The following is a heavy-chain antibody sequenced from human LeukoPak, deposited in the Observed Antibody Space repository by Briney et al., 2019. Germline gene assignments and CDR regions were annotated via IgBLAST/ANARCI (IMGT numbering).Heavy chain of an antibody. CDR1: GFSFSNYV. CDR3: ARDRDGGFAFDI. Sequence: GGSLRLSCAASGFSFSNYVMHWVRQAPGKGLEYVSAIMPNGETRGYANSMKGRFTISRDNSKNTLYLQMGSLRAEDMAIYYFARDRDGGFAFDIWGQGTLVTVSS. V-gene: IGHV3-64*01. D-gene: IGHD2-15*01. J-gene: IGHJ3*02. CDR2: IMPNGETR.